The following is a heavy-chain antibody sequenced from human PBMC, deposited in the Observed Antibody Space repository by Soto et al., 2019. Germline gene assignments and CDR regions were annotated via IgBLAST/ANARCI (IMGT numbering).Heavy chain of an antibody. Sequence: PGGSLRLSCAASGFTFSSYSMHWVRQAPGKGLEWVAVIWYDGSNKYYADSVKGRFTISRDNSKNTLYLQMNSLRAEDTAVYYCARDSLSSNWFDPWGQGTLVTVSS. CDR3: ARDSLSSNWFDP. V-gene: IGHV3-33*01. CDR2: IWYDGSNK. D-gene: IGHD1-26*01. J-gene: IGHJ5*02. CDR1: GFTFSSYS.